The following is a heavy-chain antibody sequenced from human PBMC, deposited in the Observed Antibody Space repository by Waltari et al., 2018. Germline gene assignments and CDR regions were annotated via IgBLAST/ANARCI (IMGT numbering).Heavy chain of an antibody. J-gene: IGHJ6*02. D-gene: IGHD6-6*01. CDR3: AKDAYSSSSYYYYGMDV. CDR1: GFTFSSYA. V-gene: IGHV3-23*01. Sequence: EVQLLESGGGLVQPGGSLRLSCAASGFTFSSYAMSWVRQAPGKGLEWVSAISGSGGSTYYADSVKGRFTISRDNSKNTLYLQMNSLRAEDTAVYYCAKDAYSSSSYYYYGMDVWGQGTTVTVSS. CDR2: ISGSGGST.